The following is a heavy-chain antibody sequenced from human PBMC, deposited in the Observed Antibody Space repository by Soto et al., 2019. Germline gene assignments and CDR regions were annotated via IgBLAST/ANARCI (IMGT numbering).Heavy chain of an antibody. J-gene: IGHJ4*02. Sequence: SVKVSCKASGGTFSSYAISWVRQPPGQGLEWMGGIIPIFGTANYAQKFQGRVTITADKSTSTAYMELSSLRSEDTAVYYCATETLNYYDSSGYYNRFDYWCQGTLVTVSS. CDR1: GGTFSSYA. CDR3: ATETLNYYDSSGYYNRFDY. CDR2: IIPIFGTA. D-gene: IGHD3-22*01. V-gene: IGHV1-69*06.